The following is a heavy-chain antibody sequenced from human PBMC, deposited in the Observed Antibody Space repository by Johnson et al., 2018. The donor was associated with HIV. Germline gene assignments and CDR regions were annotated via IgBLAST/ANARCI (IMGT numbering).Heavy chain of an antibody. D-gene: IGHD3-22*01. Sequence: VQLVESGGGLVQPGGSLRLSCAASGFTVSSNYMSWVRQAPGKGLEWVSVIYSGGSQYYADSPKGRFTISRDNSKNTLYLQMNSLRGEDTAVYYCASRNRGGHYYYDSRTDAFDIWGQGTMVTVSS. CDR3: ASRNRGGHYYYDSRTDAFDI. V-gene: IGHV3-66*01. CDR1: GFTVSSNY. CDR2: IYSGGSQ. J-gene: IGHJ3*02.